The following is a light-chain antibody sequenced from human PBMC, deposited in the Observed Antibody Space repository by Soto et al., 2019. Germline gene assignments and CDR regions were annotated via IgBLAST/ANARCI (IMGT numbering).Light chain of an antibody. CDR1: QSVSSN. J-gene: IGKJ1*01. CDR2: GAS. CDR3: QQYNYYWT. V-gene: IGKV3-15*01. Sequence: EIVMSQSPATLSVSPGERATLSCRASQSVSSNLAWYQQKPGQAPRLLIYGASTRATGIPARFSGSGSGTEFTLSISSLQPDDFATYYCQQYNYYWTFGQGTKVDI.